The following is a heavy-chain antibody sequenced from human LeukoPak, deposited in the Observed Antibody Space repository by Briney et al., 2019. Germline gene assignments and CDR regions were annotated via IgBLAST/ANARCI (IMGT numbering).Heavy chain of an antibody. CDR1: GYTFTGYY. CDR2: INPNSGGT. J-gene: IGHJ4*02. D-gene: IGHD4-17*01. V-gene: IGHV1-2*06. Sequence: ASVKVSCKASGYTFTGYYMHWVRQAPGQGLEWMGRINPNSGGTNYAQKFQGRVTMTRDTSISTAYMELSGLRSDDTAVYYCARMSGTTVTSAPFDYWGQGTLVTVSS. CDR3: ARMSGTTVTSAPFDY.